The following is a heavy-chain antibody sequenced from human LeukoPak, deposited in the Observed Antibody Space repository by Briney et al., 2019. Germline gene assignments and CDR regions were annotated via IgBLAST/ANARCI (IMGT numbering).Heavy chain of an antibody. D-gene: IGHD6-19*01. Sequence: GGSLRLSCAASGFTFSGSAMHWVRQASGKGLEWVGRIRSKANSYATAYAASVKGRFTISRDDSKNTAYLQMNSLKTEDTAVDYCSRSGALDYYYYYMDVWGKGTTVTVSS. CDR1: GFTFSGSA. CDR2: IRSKANSYAT. J-gene: IGHJ6*03. V-gene: IGHV3-73*01. CDR3: SRSGALDYYYYYMDV.